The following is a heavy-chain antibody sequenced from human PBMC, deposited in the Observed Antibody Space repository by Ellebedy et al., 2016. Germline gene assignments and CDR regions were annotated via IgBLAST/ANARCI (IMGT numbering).Heavy chain of an antibody. V-gene: IGHV1-69*13. D-gene: IGHD6-13*01. CDR1: GGTFSSYA. J-gene: IGHJ6*02. CDR3: ARDGIAAAGTEFYGMDV. CDR2: IIPIFGTA. Sequence: SVKVSXXASGGTFSSYAISWVRQAPGQGLEWMGGIIPIFGTANYAQKFQGRVTITADESTSTAYMELSSLRSEDTAVYYCARDGIAAAGTEFYGMDVWGQGTTVTVSS.